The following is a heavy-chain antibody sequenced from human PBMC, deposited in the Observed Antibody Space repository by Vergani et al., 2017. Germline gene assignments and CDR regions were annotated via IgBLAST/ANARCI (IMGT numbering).Heavy chain of an antibody. CDR1: GYSFTSYW. V-gene: IGHV5-51*03. CDR3: ARRPFTIFGVTSDPEGWFDP. J-gene: IGHJ5*02. CDR2: IYPGDSDT. D-gene: IGHD3-3*01. Sequence: EVQLVQSGAEVKKPGESLTISCKGSGYSFTSYWIGWVRQMPGKGLEWMGIIYPGDSDTRYSPSFQGKVTISADKSISTAYLQWSSLKASDTAMYYCARRPFTIFGVTSDPEGWFDPWGQGTLVTVSS.